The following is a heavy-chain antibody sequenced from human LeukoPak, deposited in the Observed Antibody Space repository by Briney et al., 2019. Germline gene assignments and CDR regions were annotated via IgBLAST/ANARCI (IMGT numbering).Heavy chain of an antibody. CDR1: GFTFSRHP. Sequence: SGGSLRLSCAASGFTFSRHPMHWVRQAPCKGLEWVAVIVYDGSEKYYKESVKGRFTISRDNSKNSLYLQMNSLRAEDTALYYCAKGTSSWHEFDYWGQGTLVTVSS. D-gene: IGHD6-13*01. V-gene: IGHV3-30*10. J-gene: IGHJ4*02. CDR3: AKGTSSWHEFDY. CDR2: IVYDGSEK.